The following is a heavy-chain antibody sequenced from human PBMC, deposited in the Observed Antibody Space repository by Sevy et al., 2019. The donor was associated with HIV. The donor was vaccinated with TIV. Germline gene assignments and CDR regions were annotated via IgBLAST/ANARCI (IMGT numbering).Heavy chain of an antibody. CDR3: ARDLIAAFDI. Sequence: GGSLRLSCAASGFTFSSYSMKWVRQAPGKGLEWVSSISSSSSYIYYADSVKGRFTISRDNAKNSLYLQMNSLRAEDTAVYYCARDLIAAFDIWGQGTMVTVSS. D-gene: IGHD2-8*01. CDR1: GFTFSSYS. J-gene: IGHJ3*02. V-gene: IGHV3-21*01. CDR2: ISSSSSYI.